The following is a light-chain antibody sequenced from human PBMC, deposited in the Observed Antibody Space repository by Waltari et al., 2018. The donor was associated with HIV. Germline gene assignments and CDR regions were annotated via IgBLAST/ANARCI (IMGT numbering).Light chain of an antibody. J-gene: IGLJ2*01. CDR2: EDN. Sequence: SCTRSSGSVASNYVQWYQQRPGSSHTTVIYEDNQRPSGVPDRFSGSIDSSSNSASLTISGLKTEDEADYYCQSYDSRNHVVFGGGTKLTVL. V-gene: IGLV6-57*01. CDR1: SGSVASNY. CDR3: QSYDSRNHVV.